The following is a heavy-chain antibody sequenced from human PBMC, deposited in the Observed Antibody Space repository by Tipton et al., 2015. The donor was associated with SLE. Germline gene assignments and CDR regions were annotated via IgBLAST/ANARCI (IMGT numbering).Heavy chain of an antibody. Sequence: TLSLTCTVSGGSISSSSYYWGWIRQPPGKGLEWIGSIYYSGSTNSNPSLQSRVTIAVDTSKNQFSLKLSSVTAADTAVYYWARGRGWGDAFDIWGQGTMVTVSS. CDR1: GGSISSSSYY. CDR2: IYYSGST. V-gene: IGHV4-39*07. J-gene: IGHJ3*02. D-gene: IGHD7-27*01. CDR3: ARGRGWGDAFDI.